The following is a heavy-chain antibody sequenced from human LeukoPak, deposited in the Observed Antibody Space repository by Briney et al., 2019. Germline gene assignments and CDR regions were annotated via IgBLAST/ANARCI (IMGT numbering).Heavy chain of an antibody. CDR1: GFTFSSYG. J-gene: IGHJ6*02. Sequence: GGSLRLSCAASGFTFSSYGMHWVRQAPGKGLEWVAVIWYDGSNKYYADSVKGRFTISRDNAKNSLYLQMNSLRAEDTAVYFRARVGGNFGMDVWGQGTTVTVSS. CDR3: ARVGGNFGMDV. V-gene: IGHV3-33*01. D-gene: IGHD2-15*01. CDR2: IWYDGSNK.